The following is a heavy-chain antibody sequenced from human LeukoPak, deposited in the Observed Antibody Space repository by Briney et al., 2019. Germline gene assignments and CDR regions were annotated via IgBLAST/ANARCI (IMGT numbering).Heavy chain of an antibody. CDR3: AKDRTMGYCSCCRCAYFDY. Sequence: HTGGSLRLSCAASGFIFSSYAMSWVRQAPGKGLEWVSGISGNGGYTYYADSVKGRFTISRDNSKNTLYLQMNSLRAEDTAVYYCAKDRTMGYCSCCRCAYFDYWGQGTLVSVSS. CDR1: GFIFSSYA. V-gene: IGHV3-23*01. CDR2: ISGNGGYT. D-gene: IGHD2-15*01. J-gene: IGHJ4*02.